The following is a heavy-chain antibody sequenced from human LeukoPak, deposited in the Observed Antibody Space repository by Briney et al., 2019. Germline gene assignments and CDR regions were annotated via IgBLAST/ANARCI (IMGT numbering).Heavy chain of an antibody. D-gene: IGHD1-7*01. CDR3: ARNNSNYAAFDI. V-gene: IGHV4-30-2*01. J-gene: IGHJ3*02. Sequence: PSETLSLTCTVSGGSVNDGGFSWSWIRQPLGKGLEWIGYTHHSGTTYYNPSLRGRVTRSVDTSKNHFSLKLTSATAADTAVYFCARNNSNYAAFDIWGQGTMVTVSS. CDR1: GGSVNDGGFS. CDR2: THHSGTT.